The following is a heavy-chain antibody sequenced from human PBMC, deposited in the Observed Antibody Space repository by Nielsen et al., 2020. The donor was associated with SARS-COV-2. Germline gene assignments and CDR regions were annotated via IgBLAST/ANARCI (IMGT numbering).Heavy chain of an antibody. CDR3: ARPGVSGSSYYYYGMDV. J-gene: IGHJ6*02. D-gene: IGHD3-10*01. CDR2: INPRGGST. CDR1: GYTFTSYY. V-gene: IGHV1-46*01. Sequence: ASVKVSCKASGYTFTSYYMHWVRQAPGQGLEWMGIINPRGGSTSYAQKFQGRVTMTRDTSTSTVYMELSSLRSEDTAVYYCARPGVSGSSYYYYGMDVWGQGTTVTVSS.